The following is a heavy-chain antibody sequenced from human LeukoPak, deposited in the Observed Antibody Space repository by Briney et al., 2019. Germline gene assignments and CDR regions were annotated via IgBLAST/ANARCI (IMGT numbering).Heavy chain of an antibody. J-gene: IGHJ4*02. CDR2: MNPNSGNT. CDR1: GYTFTSYY. Sequence: ASVKVSCKASGYTFTSYYINWVRQATGQGLEWMGWMNPNSGNTGYAQRFQGRVTMTRNTSISTAYMELSSLRSEDTAVYYCARGRGNYYGSGSYNYWGQGTLVTVSS. CDR3: ARGRGNYYGSGSYNY. V-gene: IGHV1-8*01. D-gene: IGHD3-10*01.